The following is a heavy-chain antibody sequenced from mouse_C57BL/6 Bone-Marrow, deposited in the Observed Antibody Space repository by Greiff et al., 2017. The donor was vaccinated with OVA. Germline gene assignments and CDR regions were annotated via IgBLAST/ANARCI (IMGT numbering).Heavy chain of an antibody. Sequence: QVHVKQPGAELVKPGASVKVSCKASGYTSTSYWMHWVKQRPGQGLEWIGRIHPSDSDTNYNQKFKGKATLTVDKSSSTAYMQLSSLTSEDSAVYYCAIGAYYDDFAYWGQGTLVTVSA. D-gene: IGHD2-4*01. J-gene: IGHJ3*01. V-gene: IGHV1-74*01. CDR1: GYTSTSYW. CDR3: AIGAYYDDFAY. CDR2: IHPSDSDT.